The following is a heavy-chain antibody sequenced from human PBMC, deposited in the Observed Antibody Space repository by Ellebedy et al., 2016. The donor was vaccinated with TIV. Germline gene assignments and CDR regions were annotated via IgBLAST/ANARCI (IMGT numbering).Heavy chain of an antibody. CDR2: VSYSGST. Sequence: MPSETLSLTCTVSGGSIRSSSYSWGWIRQPPWKGLEWIGSVSYSGSTFYNPSFRGRVAISVDTSKNQFSLKLNSVTAADTAVYYCAKDRSKFDYWGQGSLVTVSS. J-gene: IGHJ4*02. V-gene: IGHV4-39*07. CDR3: AKDRSKFDY. CDR1: GGSIRSSSYS.